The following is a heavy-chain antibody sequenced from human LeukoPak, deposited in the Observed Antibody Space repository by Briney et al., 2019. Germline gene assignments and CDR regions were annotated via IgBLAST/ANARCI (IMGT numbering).Heavy chain of an antibody. V-gene: IGHV4-34*01. CDR3: ARGRGTARPGYYFDY. CDR1: GGSFSGYY. D-gene: IGHD6-6*01. J-gene: IGHJ4*02. CDR2: INHSGST. Sequence: PSETLSLTCAVYGGSFSGYYWSWIRQPPGKGLEWIGEINHSGSTNYNPTLKSRVTISVDTSKNQFSLKLSSVTAADTAVYYCARGRGTARPGYYFDYWGQGTQVTVSS.